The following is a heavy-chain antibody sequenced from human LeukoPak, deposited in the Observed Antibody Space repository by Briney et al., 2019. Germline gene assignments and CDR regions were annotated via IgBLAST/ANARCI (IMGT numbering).Heavy chain of an antibody. CDR1: GGSFSGYY. Sequence: LSETLSLTCAVYGGSFSGYYWSWIRQPPGKGLEWIGEINHSGSTNYNPSLKSRVTISVDTSKNQFSLKLSSVTAADTAVYYCARVWLPSIWRSSIAAAAYGMDVWGQGTTVTVSS. J-gene: IGHJ6*02. CDR2: INHSGST. CDR3: ARVWLPSIWRSSIAAAAYGMDV. V-gene: IGHV4-34*01. D-gene: IGHD6-13*01.